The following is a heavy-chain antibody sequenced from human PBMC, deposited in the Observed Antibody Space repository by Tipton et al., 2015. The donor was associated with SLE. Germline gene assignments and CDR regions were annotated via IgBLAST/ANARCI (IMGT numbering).Heavy chain of an antibody. Sequence: TLSLTCTVSGGSISSGYYYWSWIRQHPGKGLEWIGYIYYSGSTNYNPSLKSRVTISVDTSKNQFSLKLSSVTAADTAVYYCAREEDGAAQFDPWGQGTLVTVSS. CDR2: IYYSGST. D-gene: IGHD3-10*01. V-gene: IGHV4-61*01. CDR3: AREEDGAAQFDP. CDR1: GGSISSGYYY. J-gene: IGHJ5*02.